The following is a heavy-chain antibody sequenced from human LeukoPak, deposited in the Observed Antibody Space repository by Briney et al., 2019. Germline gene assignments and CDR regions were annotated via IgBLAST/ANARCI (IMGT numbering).Heavy chain of an antibody. Sequence: KPSETLSPTCTVSGGSISSYYWSWIRQPPGKGLEWIGYIYYSGSTNYNPSLKSRVTISVDTSKNQFSLKLSSVTAADTAVYYCATLPSSITHDAFGIWGQGTMVTVSS. D-gene: IGHD1-14*01. CDR2: IYYSGST. CDR3: ATLPSSITHDAFGI. J-gene: IGHJ3*02. V-gene: IGHV4-59*01. CDR1: GGSISSYY.